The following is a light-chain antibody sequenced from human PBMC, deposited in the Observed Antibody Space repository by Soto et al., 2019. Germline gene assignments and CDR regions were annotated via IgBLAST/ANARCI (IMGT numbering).Light chain of an antibody. Sequence: DIQMTQSPSTLSASVGDRVTITCRASQSISSWLAWYQQKPGKAPNLLIYRASLLESGVPSRFSGSGSGTEFTLTISSLQPDDFATYYCQHYDSYSTFGQGTKVDIK. CDR2: RAS. J-gene: IGKJ1*01. CDR1: QSISSW. CDR3: QHYDSYST. V-gene: IGKV1-5*03.